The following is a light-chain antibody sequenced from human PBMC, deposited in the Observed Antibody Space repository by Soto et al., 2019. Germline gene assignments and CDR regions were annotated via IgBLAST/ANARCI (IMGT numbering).Light chain of an antibody. J-gene: IGLJ3*02. V-gene: IGLV2-14*01. CDR2: EVS. CDR3: RSYTTSSTRV. CDR1: SSDVGGYKF. Sequence: QSVLTQPASVSGSPGQSVTISCTGTSSDVGGYKFVSWYQQHPGKAPKLMIYEVSNRPSGVSNRFSGSKSGNTASLTISGLQDEDEADYYCRSYTTSSTRVFGGGTKVTVL.